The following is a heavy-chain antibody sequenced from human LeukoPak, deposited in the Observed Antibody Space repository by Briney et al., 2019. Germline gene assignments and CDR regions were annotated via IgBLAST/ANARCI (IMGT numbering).Heavy chain of an antibody. V-gene: IGHV4-39*07. J-gene: IGHJ5*02. CDR3: ARVPQYYDFWSGYYSSWFDP. CDR2: IYDSGST. Sequence: PSETLSLTCTVSGGSIRSSYYYWGWIRQPPGKGLEWIGSIYDSGSTYYNPSLKSRVTISVDTSKNQFSLKLSSVTAADTAVYYCARVPQYYDFWSGYYSSWFDPWGQGTLVTVSS. D-gene: IGHD3-3*01. CDR1: GGSIRSSYYY.